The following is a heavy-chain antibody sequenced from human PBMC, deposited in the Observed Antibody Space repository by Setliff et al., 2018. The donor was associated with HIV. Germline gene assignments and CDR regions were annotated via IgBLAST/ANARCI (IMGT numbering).Heavy chain of an antibody. V-gene: IGHV1-3*01. Sequence: ASVKVSCKASGYTFTSYAMHWVRQAPGQRLEWMGWINAGNGNTKYSQKFQGRVTMTRDTSTSTVYMELSSLRSEDTAVYYCAREPSGSGNYFYFDYWGQGTLVTVSS. D-gene: IGHD1-26*01. J-gene: IGHJ4*02. CDR2: INAGNGNT. CDR3: AREPSGSGNYFYFDY. CDR1: GYTFTSYA.